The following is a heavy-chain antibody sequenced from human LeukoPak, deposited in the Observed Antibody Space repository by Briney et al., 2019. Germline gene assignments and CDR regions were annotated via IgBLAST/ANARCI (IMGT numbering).Heavy chain of an antibody. Sequence: PSETLSLTCAVYGGSFSGYYWSWIRQPPGKGLEWIGEINHSGSTNYNPSLKSRVTISVDTSKNQFSLKLSSVTAADTAVYYCARGRQQLVPYYYYGMDVWGQGTTVTVSS. CDR1: GGSFSGYY. CDR2: INHSGST. V-gene: IGHV4-34*01. D-gene: IGHD6-13*01. CDR3: ARGRQQLVPYYYYGMDV. J-gene: IGHJ6*02.